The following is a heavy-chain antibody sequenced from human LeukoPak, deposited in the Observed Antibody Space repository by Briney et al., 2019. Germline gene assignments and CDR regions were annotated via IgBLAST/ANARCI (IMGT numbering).Heavy chain of an antibody. D-gene: IGHD1-20*01. CDR1: GFTFSRYA. CDR3: AREGNWNDQDY. V-gene: IGHV3-21*01. J-gene: IGHJ4*02. CDR2: ISTGGDNT. Sequence: PGGSLRLSCAASGFTFSRYAMNWVRQAPEKGLEWVSYISTGGDNTFYADSLKGRFTVSRDNAKNSLYLQMNSLRAEDTAVYYCAREGNWNDQDYWGQGTLVTVSS.